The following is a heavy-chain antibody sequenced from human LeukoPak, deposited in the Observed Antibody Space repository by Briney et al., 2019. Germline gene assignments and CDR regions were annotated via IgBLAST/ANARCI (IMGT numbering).Heavy chain of an antibody. J-gene: IGHJ4*02. D-gene: IGHD6-6*01. Sequence: GGSLRLSCAASGFTVSSNYMSWVRQAPGKGLEWVSVIYSDGSTYYADSVKGRFTISRDNSENTLYLQMNSLRAEDTAVYYCASFGYSSSSGNDYWGQGTLVTVSS. CDR2: IYSDGST. CDR1: GFTVSSNY. V-gene: IGHV3-53*05. CDR3: ASFGYSSSSGNDY.